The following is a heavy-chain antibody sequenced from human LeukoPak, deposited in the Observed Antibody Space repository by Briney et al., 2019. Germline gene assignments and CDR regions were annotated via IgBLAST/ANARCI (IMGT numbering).Heavy chain of an antibody. V-gene: IGHV3-53*05. J-gene: IGHJ4*02. Sequence: GGSLRLSCAASGSSGTTNYMSWVRQAPGKGLEFVSIVYGGDTTVYADSVKGRFTISRDNSKNTLYLQMNSLRGEDTAVYYCARDGMDTAMVTVDYWGQGTLVTVSS. CDR3: ARDGMDTAMVTVDY. CDR1: GSSGTTNY. CDR2: VYGGDTT. D-gene: IGHD5-18*01.